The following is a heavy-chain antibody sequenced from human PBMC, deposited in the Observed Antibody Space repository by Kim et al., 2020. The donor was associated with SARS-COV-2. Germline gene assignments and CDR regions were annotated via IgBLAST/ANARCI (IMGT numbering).Heavy chain of an antibody. Sequence: SGKGRFTISRDNSKNTLYLQMNSLRVDDTAVYYCARVGHWNFEWRVGAFDVWGQGTMVTVSS. CDR3: ARVGHWNFEWRVGAFDV. J-gene: IGHJ3*01. D-gene: IGHD1-7*01. V-gene: IGHV3-30*07.